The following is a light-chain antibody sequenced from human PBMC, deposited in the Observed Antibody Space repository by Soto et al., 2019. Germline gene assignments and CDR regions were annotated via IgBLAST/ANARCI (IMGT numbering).Light chain of an antibody. CDR3: QQYNNWPLT. J-gene: IGKJ4*01. Sequence: EIVMTQSPATLSVSPGERATLSCSASQSVSSNLAWYQQKPGQAPRLLIYGASIRATGITARFSGSGSGTEFTLTISSLQSEDVAVYYCQQYNNWPLTFGGGTKVEIK. CDR1: QSVSSN. CDR2: GAS. V-gene: IGKV3D-15*01.